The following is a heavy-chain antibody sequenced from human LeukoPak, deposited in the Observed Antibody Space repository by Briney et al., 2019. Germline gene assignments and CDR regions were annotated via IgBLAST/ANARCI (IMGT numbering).Heavy chain of an antibody. Sequence: GASVKVSCKASGGTFSSYAISWVRQAPGQGLEWMGGIIPIFGTANYAQKFQGRVTITTDESTSTAYMELSSLRSEDTAVYYCARDGGGYSYGGAFDYLVQGTLVTVSS. CDR1: GGTFSSYA. V-gene: IGHV1-69*05. D-gene: IGHD5-18*01. J-gene: IGHJ4*02. CDR2: IIPIFGTA. CDR3: ARDGGGYSYGGAFDY.